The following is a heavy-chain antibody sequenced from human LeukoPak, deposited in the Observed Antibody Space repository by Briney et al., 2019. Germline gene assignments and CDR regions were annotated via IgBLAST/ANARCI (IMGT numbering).Heavy chain of an antibody. CDR1: GFTFSNYA. J-gene: IGHJ4*02. CDR2: ISVSGGST. V-gene: IGHV3-23*01. D-gene: IGHD2-8*02. Sequence: GGSLRLSCAASGFTFSNYAMSWVRQAPGKGLEWVSAISVSGGSTYYADSVKGRFTISRDNSKNTLYVQMNSLRAEDTAVYYCAKVLSTGVLDCWGQGTLVTVSS. CDR3: AKVLSTGVLDC.